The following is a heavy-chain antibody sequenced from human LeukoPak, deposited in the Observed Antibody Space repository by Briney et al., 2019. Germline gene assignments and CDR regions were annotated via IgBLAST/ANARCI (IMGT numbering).Heavy chain of an antibody. D-gene: IGHD6-13*01. J-gene: IGHJ4*02. CDR3: AKDTRAAAVPD. CDR1: GFTFGDYA. CDR2: IRYDGSDK. Sequence: GGSLRLSCTASGFTFGDYAMSWFRQAPGKGLEWVAFIRYDGSDKFYADSVKGRFIISRDNSKNTLYLQMNGLKAEDTAVYYCAKDTRAAAVPDWGQGTLVTVSS. V-gene: IGHV3-30*02.